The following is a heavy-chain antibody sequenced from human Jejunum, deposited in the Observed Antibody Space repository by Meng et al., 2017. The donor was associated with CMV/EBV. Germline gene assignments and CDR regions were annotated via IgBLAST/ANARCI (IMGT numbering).Heavy chain of an antibody. D-gene: IGHD5-18*01. CDR1: GFTISGFW. J-gene: IGHJ4*02. CDR3: VRPRYNYGQGLYDY. V-gene: IGHV3-74*03. Sequence: ASGFTISGFWMHWVRQAPGKGLVWVTRINGDGTRTAYEDSVRGRFTISRDNAKNTVYLQMNSLRDDDTAVYYCVRPRYNYGQGLYDYWGQGALVTVSS. CDR2: INGDGTRT.